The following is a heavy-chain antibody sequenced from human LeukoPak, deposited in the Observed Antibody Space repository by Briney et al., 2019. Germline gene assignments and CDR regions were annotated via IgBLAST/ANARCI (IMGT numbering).Heavy chain of an antibody. D-gene: IGHD5-24*01. J-gene: IGHJ4*02. CDR1: GFTFSSYG. CDR3: AKDLGGDGYRPWFDY. CDR2: ISYDGSNK. V-gene: IGHV3-30*18. Sequence: GGSLRLSCAASGFTFSSYGMHWVRQAPGKGLEWVAVISYDGSNKYYADSVKGRFTISRDNSKNTLYLQMNSLRAEDTAVYYCAKDLGGDGYRPWFDYWGQGTLVTVSS.